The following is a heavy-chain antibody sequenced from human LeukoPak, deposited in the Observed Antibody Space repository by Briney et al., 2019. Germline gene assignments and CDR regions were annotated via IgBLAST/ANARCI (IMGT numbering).Heavy chain of an antibody. Sequence: ASVKVSCKVSGYTLTELSMHWVRQAPGKGLEWMGGFDPEDGETIYAQKFQGRVTMTEDTSTDTAYMELSSLRSEDTAVYYCATVASTYQGFDYWGQGTLVTVSS. CDR1: GYTLTELS. V-gene: IGHV1-24*01. J-gene: IGHJ4*02. CDR3: ATVASTYQGFDY. D-gene: IGHD2-2*01. CDR2: FDPEDGET.